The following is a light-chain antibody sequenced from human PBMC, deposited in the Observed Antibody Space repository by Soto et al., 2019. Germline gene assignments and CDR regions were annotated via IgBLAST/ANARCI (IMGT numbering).Light chain of an antibody. Sequence: QSALTQPASVSGSPGQSITISCTGTSSDVGGYNYVSWYQQHPGKAPKLMIYDVSDRPSGVSNRFSGSKSGNTASLTISGIQAEDEADYYCSSFTSNISHVFGTGTKVTVL. CDR1: SSDVGGYNY. CDR3: SSFTSNISHV. CDR2: DVS. V-gene: IGLV2-14*01. J-gene: IGLJ1*01.